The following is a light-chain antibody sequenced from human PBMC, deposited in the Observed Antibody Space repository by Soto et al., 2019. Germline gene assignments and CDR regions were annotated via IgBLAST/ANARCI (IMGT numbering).Light chain of an antibody. Sequence: QSVLTQPPSVSAAPGQKVTISCSGSTSNIENNYVSWYQQLPGTAPKLLIYDNNKRPSGIPDRFSGFKSGTSATLGITGLQTGDEAIYYCQSYDSSLVVFGGGTKLTVL. CDR2: DNN. V-gene: IGLV1-51*01. J-gene: IGLJ2*01. CDR3: QSYDSSLVV. CDR1: TSNIENNY.